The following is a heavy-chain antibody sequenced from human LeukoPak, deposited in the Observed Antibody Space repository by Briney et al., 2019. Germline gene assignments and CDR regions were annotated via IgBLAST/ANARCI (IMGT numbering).Heavy chain of an antibody. Sequence: PSETLSLTCTVSGGSISSSSYYWGWIRQPPGKGLEWIGSIYYSGSTYYNPSLKSRVTISVDTSKNQFSLRLSSVTAADTAVYYCARHYKAARPYYFDYWGQGTLVTVSS. D-gene: IGHD6-6*01. CDR2: IYYSGST. CDR3: ARHYKAARPYYFDY. CDR1: GGSISSSSYY. V-gene: IGHV4-39*01. J-gene: IGHJ4*02.